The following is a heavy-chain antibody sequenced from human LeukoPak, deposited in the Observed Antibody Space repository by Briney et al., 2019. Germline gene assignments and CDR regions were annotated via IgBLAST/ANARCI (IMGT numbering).Heavy chain of an antibody. CDR3: AELGITMIGGV. J-gene: IGHJ6*04. V-gene: IGHV3-48*03. D-gene: IGHD3-10*02. Sequence: GGTLRLSCAASGFIFSNYALAWVRQAPGKGLEWVSYISSSGSTIYYADSVKGRFTISRDNAKNSLYLQMNSLRAEDTAVYYCAELGITMIGGVWGKGTTVTISS. CDR1: GFIFSNYA. CDR2: ISSSGSTI.